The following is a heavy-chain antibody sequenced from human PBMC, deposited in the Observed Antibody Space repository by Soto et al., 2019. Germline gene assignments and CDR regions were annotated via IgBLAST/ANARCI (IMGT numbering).Heavy chain of an antibody. CDR3: ASERCLRLFAYYYGMDV. V-gene: IGHV4-61*01. J-gene: IGHJ6*02. CDR1: GGSVSSGCYN. D-gene: IGHD5-12*01. Sequence: PSETLSLTCTVSGGSVSSGCYNWIWIRQPPGKGLEWIGYIYCSGSTNYTLSLKSRVTVSAATSKNPFSLTLRSVTAAAAAVYSCASERCLRLFAYYYGMDVWGQGTTVTVSS. CDR2: IYCSGST.